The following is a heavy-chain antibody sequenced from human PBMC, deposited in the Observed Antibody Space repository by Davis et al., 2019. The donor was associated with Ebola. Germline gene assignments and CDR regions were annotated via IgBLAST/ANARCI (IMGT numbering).Heavy chain of an antibody. J-gene: IGHJ4*02. CDR1: GYTFTGYY. CDR3: ASGTTVTTGFDN. V-gene: IGHV1-2*06. D-gene: IGHD4-17*01. Sequence: ASVKVSCKASGYTFTGYYMHWVRQAPGQGLEWMGRINPNSGGTNYAQRFQGRVTMTRDTSISTAYMELSRLTSDDTAVYYCASGTTVTTGFDNWGQGTLVTVSS. CDR2: INPNSGGT.